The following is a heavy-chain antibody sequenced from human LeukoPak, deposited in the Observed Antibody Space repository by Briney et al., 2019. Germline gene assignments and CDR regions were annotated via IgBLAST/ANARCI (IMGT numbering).Heavy chain of an antibody. Sequence: GGSLRLSCAASGFTFSTYAMSWVRQAPGKGLEWVSAISDSGISTYYADSVKGRFTISRDNAKNTLYLQMNSLRAEDTAVYYCARGTHTFDYWGQGTLVTVSS. V-gene: IGHV3-23*01. CDR3: ARGTHTFDY. CDR2: ISDSGIST. J-gene: IGHJ4*02. CDR1: GFTFSTYA. D-gene: IGHD3/OR15-3a*01.